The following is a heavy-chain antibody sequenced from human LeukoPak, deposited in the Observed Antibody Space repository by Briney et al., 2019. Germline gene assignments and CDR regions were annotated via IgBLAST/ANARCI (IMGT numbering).Heavy chain of an antibody. V-gene: IGHV4-59*08. Sequence: SETLSLTCTVSGGTISSYYWSWIRQPPGKGLEWIGYIYYSGSTNYNPSLKSRVTISVDTSKNQFSLKLSSMTAADTAVYYCANTGYYDSSSYYYFQHWGQGTLVTVSS. D-gene: IGHD3-22*01. CDR2: IYYSGST. CDR3: ANTGYYDSSSYYYFQH. CDR1: GGTISSYY. J-gene: IGHJ1*01.